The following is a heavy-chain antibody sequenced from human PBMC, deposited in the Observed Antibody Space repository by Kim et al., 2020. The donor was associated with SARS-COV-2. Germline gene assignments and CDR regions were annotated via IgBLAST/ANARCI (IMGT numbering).Heavy chain of an antibody. CDR1: GYSFTSYW. Sequence: GESLKISCKGSGYSFTSYWISWVRQMPGKGLEWMGRIXPSDSYTNYSPSFQGHVTISAXXSISTXSLQWXSLKASDTAMYYCAXQEINCSGXXCYSEFDYWGQGTLVTVSS. D-gene: IGHD2-15*01. CDR3: AXQEINCSGXXCYSEFDY. CDR2: IXPSDSYT. V-gene: IGHV5-10-1*01. J-gene: IGHJ4*02.